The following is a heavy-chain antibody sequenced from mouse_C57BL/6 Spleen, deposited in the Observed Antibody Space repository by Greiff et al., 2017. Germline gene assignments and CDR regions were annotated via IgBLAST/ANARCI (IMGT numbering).Heavy chain of an antibody. CDR1: GYTFTDYN. V-gene: IGHV1-22*01. J-gene: IGHJ2*01. Sequence: EVKLMESGPELVKPGASVKMSCKASGYTFTDYNMHWVKQSHGKSLEWIGYINPNNGGTSYNQKFKGKATLTVNKSSSTAYMELRSLTSEDSAVYYCASGYSYYGSSFDYWGQGTTLTVSS. CDR3: ASGYSYYGSSFDY. CDR2: INPNNGGT. D-gene: IGHD1-1*01.